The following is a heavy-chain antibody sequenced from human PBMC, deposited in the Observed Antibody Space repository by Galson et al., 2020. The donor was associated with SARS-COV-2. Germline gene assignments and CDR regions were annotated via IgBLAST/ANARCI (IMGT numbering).Heavy chain of an antibody. D-gene: IGHD3-9*01. V-gene: IGHV3-49*04. CDR2: IRNKDYGGTI. J-gene: IGHJ4*02. CDR1: GFTFGDYG. Sequence: GESLKISCTVSGFTFGDYGMSWVRQAPGKGLELVGLIRNKDYGGTIEYAASVKGRFTISGDDSKRIAYLQMNSLKNEDTAMYYCARGAGYHIYWGQGTLVTVSS. CDR3: ARGAGYHIY.